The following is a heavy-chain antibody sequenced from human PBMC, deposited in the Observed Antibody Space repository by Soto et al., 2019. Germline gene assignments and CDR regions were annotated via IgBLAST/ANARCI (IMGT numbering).Heavy chain of an antibody. J-gene: IGHJ4*02. CDR3: ARTNYYDSSGYSGLDY. Sequence: GGSLRLSCAASGFTFSSYAMHWVRQAPGKGLEWVAVISYDGSNKYYADSVKGRFTISRDNSKNTLYLQMNSLRAEDTAVYYCARTNYYDSSGYSGLDYWGQGTLVTVSS. V-gene: IGHV3-30-3*01. CDR1: GFTFSSYA. CDR2: ISYDGSNK. D-gene: IGHD3-22*01.